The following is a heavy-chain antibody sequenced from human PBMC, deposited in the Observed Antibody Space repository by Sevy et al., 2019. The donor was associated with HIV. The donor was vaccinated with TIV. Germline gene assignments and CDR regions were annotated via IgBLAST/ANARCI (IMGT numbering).Heavy chain of an antibody. V-gene: IGHV3-30*18. Sequence: GGSLRLSCVASGFSFSSYGMHWVRQAPGTGLECVAGISSNGNVKVYSDSVRGRFTISRDDSENKLFLQMNNLRPEDTGVYYCAKKFGRGESPFDYWGQGTLVTVSS. CDR2: ISSNGNVK. D-gene: IGHD3-10*01. CDR3: AKKFGRGESPFDY. J-gene: IGHJ4*02. CDR1: GFSFSSYG.